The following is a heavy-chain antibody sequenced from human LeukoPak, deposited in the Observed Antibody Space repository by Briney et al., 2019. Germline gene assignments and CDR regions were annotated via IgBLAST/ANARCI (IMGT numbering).Heavy chain of an antibody. D-gene: IGHD6-13*01. CDR3: ARVLAAAGTKKSIDY. J-gene: IGHJ4*02. CDR2: ISYDGSNK. Sequence: GRSLRLSCAASGFTFSSYAMHWVRQAPGKGLEWVAVISYDGSNKYYADSVKGRFTISRDNSKNTLYLQMNSLRAEDTAVYYCARVLAAAGTKKSIDYWGQGTLVTVSS. CDR1: GFTFSSYA. V-gene: IGHV3-30*04.